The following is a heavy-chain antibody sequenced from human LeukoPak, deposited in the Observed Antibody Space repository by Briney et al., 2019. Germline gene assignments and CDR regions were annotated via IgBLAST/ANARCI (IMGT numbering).Heavy chain of an antibody. V-gene: IGHV1-69*04. D-gene: IGHD2-15*01. CDR3: ARDRAYCSGGSCYFGGVFDY. J-gene: IGHJ4*02. CDR2: IIPILGIA. Sequence: ASVKVSCKASGGTFSSYAISWVRQAPGQGLEWMGRIIPILGIANYAQKFQGRVTITADKSTSTAYMELSSLRSEDTAVYYCARDRAYCSGGSCYFGGVFDYWGQGTLVTVSS. CDR1: GGTFSSYA.